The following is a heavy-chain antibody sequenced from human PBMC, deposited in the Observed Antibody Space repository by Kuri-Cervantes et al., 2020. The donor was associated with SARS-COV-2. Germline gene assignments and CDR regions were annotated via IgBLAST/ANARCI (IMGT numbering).Heavy chain of an antibody. V-gene: IGHV1-3*01. CDR2: INAGNGNT. D-gene: IGHD2-2*01. CDR1: GYTFTSYA. CDR3: ARGGSKDIVVVPAAMGWFDP. Sequence: ASVKVSCKASGYTFTSYAMHWVRQAPGQRLEWMGWINAGNGNTKYSQKFQGRVTMTRNTSISTAYMELSSLRSEDTAVYYCARGGSKDIVVVPAAMGWFDPWGQGTLVTVSS. J-gene: IGHJ5*02.